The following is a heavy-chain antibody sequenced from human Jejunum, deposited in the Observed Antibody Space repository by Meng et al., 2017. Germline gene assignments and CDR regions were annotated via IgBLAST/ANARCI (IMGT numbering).Heavy chain of an antibody. CDR2: FSGLGGNT. Sequence: GESLKISCTASGFTFSFSAMTWVRQAPGKGLEWVSGFSGLGGNTFYADSVKGRFTVSRDNSKQTLNLQMNSLRPDDTAVYYCAKSSSSSYNGDFDYWGQGTLVTVSS. CDR3: AKSSSSSYNGDFDY. V-gene: IGHV3-23*01. D-gene: IGHD6-13*01. CDR1: GFTFSFSA. J-gene: IGHJ4*02.